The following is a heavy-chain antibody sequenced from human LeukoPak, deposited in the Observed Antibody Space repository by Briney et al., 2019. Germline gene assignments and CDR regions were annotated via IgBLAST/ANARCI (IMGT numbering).Heavy chain of an antibody. CDR1: GYTFTGYY. D-gene: IGHD3-10*01. Sequence: ASVKVSCKASGYTFTGYYMHWVRQAPGQGLEWMGWINPNSGGTNYAQKFQGRVTMTRDTSISTAYMELSRLRSDDTAVYYCARGGDGYGSGSYYLPYWMDVWGKGTTVTISS. J-gene: IGHJ6*04. V-gene: IGHV1-2*02. CDR3: ARGGDGYGSGSYYLPYWMDV. CDR2: INPNSGGT.